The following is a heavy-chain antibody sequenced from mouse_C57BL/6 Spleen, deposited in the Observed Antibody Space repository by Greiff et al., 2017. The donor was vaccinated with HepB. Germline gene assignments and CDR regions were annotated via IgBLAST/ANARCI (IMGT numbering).Heavy chain of an antibody. D-gene: IGHD2-3*01. CDR3: ARDDDGYYLFAY. Sequence: QVQLKQSGPELVKPGASVKISCKASGYAFSSSWMNWVKQRPGKGLEWIGRIYPGDGDTNYNGKFKGKATLTADKSSSTAYMQLSSLTSEDSAVYFCARDDDGYYLFAYWGQGTLVTVSA. J-gene: IGHJ3*01. V-gene: IGHV1-82*01. CDR2: IYPGDGDT. CDR1: GYAFSSSW.